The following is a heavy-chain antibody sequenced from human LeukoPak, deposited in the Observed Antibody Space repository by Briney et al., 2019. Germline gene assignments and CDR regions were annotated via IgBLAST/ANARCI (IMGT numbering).Heavy chain of an antibody. CDR3: AREVQGVVDY. Sequence: PSETLSLTCAVCGGSFSGYYWSWIRQPPGKGLEWIGEINHSGSTNYNPSLKSRVTISVDTSKNQFSLKLSSVTAADTAVYYCAREVQGVVDYWGQGTLVTVSS. J-gene: IGHJ4*02. V-gene: IGHV4-34*01. D-gene: IGHD3-16*01. CDR2: INHSGST. CDR1: GGSFSGYY.